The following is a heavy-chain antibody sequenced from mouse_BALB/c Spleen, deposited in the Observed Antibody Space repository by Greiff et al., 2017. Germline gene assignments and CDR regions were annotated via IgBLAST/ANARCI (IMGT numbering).Heavy chain of an antibody. Sequence: EVQLVESGGGLVKPGGSLKLSCAASGFTFSSYAMSWVRQTPEKRLEWVATISSGGSYTYYPDSVKGRFTISRDNAKNTLYLQMSSLRSEDTAMYYCAKDSSGSVFAYWGQGTLVTVSA. CDR1: GFTFSSYA. D-gene: IGHD3-2*01. CDR2: ISSGGSYT. CDR3: AKDSSGSVFAY. J-gene: IGHJ3*01. V-gene: IGHV5-9-3*01.